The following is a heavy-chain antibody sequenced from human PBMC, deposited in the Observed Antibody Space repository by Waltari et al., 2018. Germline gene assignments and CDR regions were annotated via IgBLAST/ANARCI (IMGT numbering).Heavy chain of an antibody. J-gene: IGHJ4*02. CDR3: ARGGYSGYDFDY. Sequence: QVQLQQWGAGLLKPSETLSLTCAVYGGSFSGYYWSWIRQPPGKGLGWIGEINHSGSTNYNPALKSRVTISVDTSKNQFSLKLSSVTAADTAVYYCARGGYSGYDFDYWGQGTLVTVSS. CDR2: INHSGST. CDR1: GGSFSGYY. V-gene: IGHV4-34*01. D-gene: IGHD5-12*01.